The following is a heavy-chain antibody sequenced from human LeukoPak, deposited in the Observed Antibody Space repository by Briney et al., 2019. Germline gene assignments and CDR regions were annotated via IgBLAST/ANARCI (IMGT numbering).Heavy chain of an antibody. CDR2: IIPIFGTA. Sequence: AASVKVSCKASGYTLTRFDMNWVRQAPGQGLEWMGGIIPIFGTANYAQKFQGRVTITTDESTSTAYMELSSLRSEDTAVYYCAGGLRPNLHPPTLNFAGYYYYYMDVWGKGTTVTVSS. CDR1: GYTLTRFD. J-gene: IGHJ6*03. D-gene: IGHD2-15*01. V-gene: IGHV1-69*05. CDR3: AGGLRPNLHPPTLNFAGYYYYYMDV.